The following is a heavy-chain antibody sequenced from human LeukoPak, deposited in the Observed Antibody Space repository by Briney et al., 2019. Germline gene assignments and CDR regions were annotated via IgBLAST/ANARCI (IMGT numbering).Heavy chain of an antibody. D-gene: IGHD3-3*01. CDR2: LSSSGGNP. Sequence: PGGSLRLSCAASGFTFGNYAMNWVRQAPGKGLVWVSSLSSSGGNPNYADSVKGRFTISRDHSKNTLYLQMNSLRAEDKDLYSCAXCARTPEGGSGWCNXFDXWGQXXQVTV. CDR3: AXCARTPEGGSGWCNXFDX. J-gene: IGHJ5*02. CDR1: GFTFGNYA. V-gene: IGHV3-23*01.